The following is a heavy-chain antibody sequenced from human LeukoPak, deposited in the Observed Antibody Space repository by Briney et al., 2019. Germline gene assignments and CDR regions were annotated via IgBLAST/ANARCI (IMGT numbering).Heavy chain of an antibody. CDR3: AKDQGVADTAMVRGAFDI. D-gene: IGHD5-18*01. Sequence: GGSLRLSCAASGFTFSSYGMHWVRQAPGKGLEWVAFIRYDGSNKYYADSVKGRFTISRDNSKNTLYLQMNSLRAEDTAVYYCAKDQGVADTAMVRGAFDIWGQGTMVTVSS. CDR2: IRYDGSNK. V-gene: IGHV3-30*02. CDR1: GFTFSSYG. J-gene: IGHJ3*02.